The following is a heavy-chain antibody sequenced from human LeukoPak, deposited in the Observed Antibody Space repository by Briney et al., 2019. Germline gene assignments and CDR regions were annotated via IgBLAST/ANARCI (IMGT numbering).Heavy chain of an antibody. CDR2: INTNSGGT. CDR1: GYTFTGYY. D-gene: IGHD3-9*01. Sequence: ASVKVSCKASGYTFTGYYIHWVRQAPGQGLEWMGRINTNSGGTNYVQKFQGRVTMTRDTSINTAYMELSRLRSDDTAVYYCAREPLTYDILTGYYIYWGQGTLVTVSS. V-gene: IGHV1-2*06. J-gene: IGHJ4*02. CDR3: AREPLTYDILTGYYIY.